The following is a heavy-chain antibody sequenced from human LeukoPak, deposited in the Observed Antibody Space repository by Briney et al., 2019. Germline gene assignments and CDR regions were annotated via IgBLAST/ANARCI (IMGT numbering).Heavy chain of an antibody. D-gene: IGHD5-18*01. Sequence: GGSLRLSCAGSGFIVSSNYMSWARQAAGKGLEWVSVIYGSSRTYYADSVKGRFTISRDNSKNTVYLQMDSLRAEDTAVYYCARDRADGYNYGDYFDNWGQGTLVTVSS. CDR2: IYGSSRT. CDR3: ARDRADGYNYGDYFDN. CDR1: GFIVSSNY. J-gene: IGHJ4*02. V-gene: IGHV3-66*01.